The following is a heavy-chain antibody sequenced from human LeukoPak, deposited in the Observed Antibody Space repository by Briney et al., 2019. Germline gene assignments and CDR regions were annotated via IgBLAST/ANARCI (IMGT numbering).Heavy chain of an antibody. CDR1: GGSISSYY. J-gene: IGHJ6*02. Sequence: SETLSLTCTVSGGSISSYYWSSIRQPPGKGLEWLGYNYYTGSTNYNPSLKSRGTISVDTSKNQFSLKLNSVTAADTAVYYCAKDQAFPGVVVPAGSYYYGMDVWGQGTTVTVSS. V-gene: IGHV4-59*01. CDR3: AKDQAFPGVVVPAGSYYYGMDV. CDR2: NYYTGST. D-gene: IGHD2-2*01.